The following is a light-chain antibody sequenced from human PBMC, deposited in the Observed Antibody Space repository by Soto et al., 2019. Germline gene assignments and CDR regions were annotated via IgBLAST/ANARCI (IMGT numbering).Light chain of an antibody. Sequence: QSALTQPASVSGSPGQSITISCTGTSSDIGAYNYVSWYQQYLGKAPKLILYDVSYRPSGVPSRFSGSKSANTASLTVSGLQAEDEADYYCSSYATGSSLFIFGGGTKVTVL. CDR1: SSDIGAYNY. CDR3: SSYATGSSLFI. J-gene: IGLJ2*01. V-gene: IGLV2-14*03. CDR2: DVS.